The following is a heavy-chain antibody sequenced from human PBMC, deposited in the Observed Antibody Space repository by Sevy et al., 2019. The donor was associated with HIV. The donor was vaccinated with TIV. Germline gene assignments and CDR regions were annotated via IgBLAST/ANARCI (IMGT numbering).Heavy chain of an antibody. D-gene: IGHD5-12*01. Sequence: SETLSLTCAVYGESVSSSYWTWIRQPPGGGLDWVGEVDHSGGTSYNPSLKSRATVSLDTSKRQVSLKLNSVTAADTAVYFCARGRSPKRLPLLYSCYDHMTAHFFDYWGQGALVTVSS. J-gene: IGHJ4*02. CDR2: VDHSGGT. CDR3: ARGRSPKRLPLLYSCYDHMTAHFFDY. CDR1: GESVSSSY. V-gene: IGHV4-34*01.